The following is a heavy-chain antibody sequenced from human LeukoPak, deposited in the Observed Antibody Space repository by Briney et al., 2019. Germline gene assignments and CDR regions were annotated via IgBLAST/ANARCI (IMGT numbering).Heavy chain of an antibody. CDR1: GYTFTGYY. D-gene: IGHD3-10*01. Sequence: ASVKVSCKASGYTFTGYYMHWVRQAPGQGLEWMGWINPNSGGTNYAQKFQGRVTMTRGTSIGTAYLEISRLKSDDTAVYYCARDLYYASGGFHYYYYGLDVWGQGTTVTVSS. CDR2: INPNSGGT. CDR3: ARDLYYASGGFHYYYYGLDV. J-gene: IGHJ6*02. V-gene: IGHV1-2*02.